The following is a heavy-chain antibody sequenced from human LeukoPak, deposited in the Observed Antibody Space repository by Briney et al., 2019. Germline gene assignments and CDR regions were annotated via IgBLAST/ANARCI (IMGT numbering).Heavy chain of an antibody. CDR3: ARATGRGFDY. J-gene: IGHJ4*02. V-gene: IGHV3-23*01. CDR1: GFTFSSYA. CDR2: IGSSGDIT. D-gene: IGHD3-10*01. Sequence: PGGSLRLSCAASGFTFSSYAMSWVRQAPGMGLEWVSSIGSSGDITYYADSVKGRFTISRDNAKNSLYLQMNSLRAEDTAVYYCARATGRGFDYWGQGTLVTVSS.